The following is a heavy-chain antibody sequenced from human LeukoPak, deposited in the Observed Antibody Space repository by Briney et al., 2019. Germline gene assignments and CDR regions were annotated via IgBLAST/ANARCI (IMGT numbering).Heavy chain of an antibody. CDR2: INHSGST. D-gene: IGHD1-1*01. CDR1: GGSFSGYY. Sequence: SETLSLTCAVYGGSFSGYYWSWIRQPPGKGLEWIGEINHSGSTNYNPSLKSRVTISVDTSKNQFSLKLSSVTAADTAVYCCARGSTTGTTHFDYWGQGTLVTVSS. V-gene: IGHV4-34*01. CDR3: ARGSTTGTTHFDY. J-gene: IGHJ4*02.